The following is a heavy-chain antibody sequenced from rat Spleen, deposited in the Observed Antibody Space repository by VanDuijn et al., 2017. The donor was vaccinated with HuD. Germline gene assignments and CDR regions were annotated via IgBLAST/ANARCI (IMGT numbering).Heavy chain of an antibody. V-gene: IGHV5-31*01. Sequence: EVQLVESGGGLVQPGRSLKLSCVASGFTFNNYWMTWIRQAPGKGLEWVASITNTGGSTYYPDSVKGRFTISRDNAQNTLYLQMNKLGSEDTAIYYCGRAATEGLDYWGQGVMVTVSS. CDR3: GRAATEGLDY. J-gene: IGHJ2*01. CDR2: ITNTGGST. D-gene: IGHD1-11*01. CDR1: GFTFNNYW.